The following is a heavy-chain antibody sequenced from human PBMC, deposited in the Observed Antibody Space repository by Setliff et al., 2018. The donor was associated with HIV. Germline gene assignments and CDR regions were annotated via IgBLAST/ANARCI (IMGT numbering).Heavy chain of an antibody. CDR2: IDYSGSA. J-gene: IGHJ4*02. CDR3: AREGRTALVTKYFDY. CDR1: GVSITSATYY. D-gene: IGHD5-18*01. V-gene: IGHV4-31*11. Sequence: SETLSLTCAVSGVSITSATYYWSWIRHSPGKGLEWTGYIDYSGSAFYNPSLKSRLTISRDTSKNQFSLRMKSVTAADTAVYYCAREGRTALVTKYFDYWGQGTLVTVSS.